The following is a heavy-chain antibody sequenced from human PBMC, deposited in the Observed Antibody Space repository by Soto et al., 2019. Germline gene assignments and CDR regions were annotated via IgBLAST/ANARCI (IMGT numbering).Heavy chain of an antibody. CDR1: GGSISSYY. J-gene: IGHJ4*02. CDR3: ARHALGDGGKYYYDSSGYYNPFDY. Sequence: SETLSLTCTVSGGSISSYYWGWIRQPPGKGLEWIGYIYYSGSTNYNPSLKSRVTISVGTSKNQFSLKLSSVTAADTVVYYCARHALGDGGKYYYDSSGYYNPFDYWGQGTLVTVSS. D-gene: IGHD3-22*01. CDR2: IYYSGST. V-gene: IGHV4-59*08.